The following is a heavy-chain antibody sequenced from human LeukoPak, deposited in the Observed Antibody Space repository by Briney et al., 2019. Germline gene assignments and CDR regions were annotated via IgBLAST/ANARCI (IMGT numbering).Heavy chain of an antibody. J-gene: IGHJ4*02. V-gene: IGHV4-59*01. D-gene: IGHD3-3*01. CDR3: AGNDFWSGYYKSENDY. CDR2: IYYSGST. Sequence: SETLSLTCTVSGGSISSYYWSSIRQPPGKGLEWIGYIYYSGSTNYNPSLKSRVTISVDTSKNQFSLKLSSVTAADTAVYYCAGNDFWSGYYKSENDYWGQGTLVTVSS. CDR1: GGSISSYY.